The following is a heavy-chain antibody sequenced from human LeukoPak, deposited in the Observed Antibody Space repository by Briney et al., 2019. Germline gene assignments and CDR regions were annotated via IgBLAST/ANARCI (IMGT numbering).Heavy chain of an antibody. CDR1: GGTFSSYA. Sequence: ASVEVSCKASGGTFSSYAISWVRQAPGQGLEWMGRIIPIFGIANYAQKFQGRVTITADKSTSTAYMELSSLRSEDTAVYYCARGSRSGGSCYPALAYYFDYWGQGTLVTVSS. J-gene: IGHJ4*02. CDR3: ARGSRSGGSCYPALAYYFDY. D-gene: IGHD2-15*01. V-gene: IGHV1-69*04. CDR2: IIPIFGIA.